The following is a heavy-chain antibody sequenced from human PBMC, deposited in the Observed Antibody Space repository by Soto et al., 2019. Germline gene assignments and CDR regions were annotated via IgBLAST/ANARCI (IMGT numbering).Heavy chain of an antibody. D-gene: IGHD6-6*01. CDR2: IKQDGSST. J-gene: IGHJ4*02. CDR3: ASGGSSLNFDS. V-gene: IGHV3-7*01. Sequence: LSLSPAASGFTFSRYYLMWVRQAPGKKLEWVANIKQDGSSTSYADSVKGRFTISRDNAKNTLYLQMNSLRAEDTAVYYCASGGSSLNFDSWGQGTLVTVSS. CDR1: GFTFSRYY.